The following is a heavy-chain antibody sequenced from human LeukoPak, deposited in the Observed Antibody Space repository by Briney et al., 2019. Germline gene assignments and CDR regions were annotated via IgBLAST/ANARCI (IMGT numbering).Heavy chain of an antibody. CDR3: AREQIFGVVIIKSYFDY. V-gene: IGHV3-7*01. Sequence: GGSLRLSCAASGFTFSSYWMSWVRQAPGRGLEWVANIKQDGSEKYYVDSVKGRFTISRDNAKNSLYLQVNSLRAEDRAVYYCAREQIFGVVIIKSYFDYWGQGTLVTVSS. J-gene: IGHJ4*02. CDR1: GFTFSSYW. D-gene: IGHD3-3*01. CDR2: IKQDGSEK.